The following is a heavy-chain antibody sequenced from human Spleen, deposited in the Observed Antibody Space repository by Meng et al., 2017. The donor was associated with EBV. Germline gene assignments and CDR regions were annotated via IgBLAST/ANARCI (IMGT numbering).Heavy chain of an antibody. D-gene: IGHD6-13*01. J-gene: IGHJ4*02. CDR1: GYTFLSYG. CDR3: ARERGSSWYRDY. V-gene: IGHV1-18*01. CDR2: ISAYDAKT. Sequence: QVQLVQSGAEVKKPGASVKVSCKASGYTFLSYGFSWVRQAPGQGLEWMGWISAYDAKTKYPQRLQGRVTMTTDTSTRTAYMELRSLRSDDTAVYYCARERGSSWYRDYWGQGTLVTVSS.